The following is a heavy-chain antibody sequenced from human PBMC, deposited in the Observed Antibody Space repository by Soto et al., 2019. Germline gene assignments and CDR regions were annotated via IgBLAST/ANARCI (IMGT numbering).Heavy chain of an antibody. D-gene: IGHD1-26*01. CDR2: ISGSADRI. J-gene: IGHJ4*02. Sequence: PVGSLRLSCSASGFTFSNYPLYSFRQAPGEGLEWVSAISGSADRIYYVDSVKGRFTISRDNSKNKLYLQMDSLRAEDTAVYYCVTLALGKFDYWGQGNLVTVSS. CDR1: GFTFSNYP. CDR3: VTLALGKFDY. V-gene: IGHV3-23*01.